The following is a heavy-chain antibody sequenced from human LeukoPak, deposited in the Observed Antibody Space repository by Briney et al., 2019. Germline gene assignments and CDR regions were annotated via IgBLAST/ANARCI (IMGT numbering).Heavy chain of an antibody. CDR2: IWYDGSNK. V-gene: IGHV3-33*01. D-gene: IGHD6-13*01. Sequence: GKSLRLCCAASGFTFRSYGMHWVRQAPGKGLEWVAVIWYDGSNKYYADSVKGRFTISRDNSENTLYLQMNSLRAEDTALYYCASDGIAVDRGIGYFDYWGQGTLVTVSS. J-gene: IGHJ4*02. CDR1: GFTFRSYG. CDR3: ASDGIAVDRGIGYFDY.